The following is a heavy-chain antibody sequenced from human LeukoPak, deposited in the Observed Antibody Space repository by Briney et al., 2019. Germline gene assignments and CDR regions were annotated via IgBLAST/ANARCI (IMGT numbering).Heavy chain of an antibody. V-gene: IGHV4-28*06. J-gene: IGHJ6*03. Sequence: SDTLSLTCDVSGFSISSTNWWGWIRQPPGKGLEWIGYIYYTEGPNYNPSLKSRVTVSLDTSKNQFSMKLSSVTALDTAVYYCARRAVGNSYYYSMDVWGKGTTVTVSS. CDR2: IYYTEGP. CDR1: GFSISSTNW. CDR3: ARRAVGNSYYYSMDV. D-gene: IGHD6-19*01.